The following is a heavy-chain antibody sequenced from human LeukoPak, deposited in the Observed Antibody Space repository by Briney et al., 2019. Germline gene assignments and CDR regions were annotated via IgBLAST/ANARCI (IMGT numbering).Heavy chain of an antibody. Sequence: PGGSLRLTCAASGFTFSSYGMHWVRQAPGKGLEWVAVISYDGSNKYYADSVKGRFTISRDNSKNTLYLQMNSLRAEDTAVYYCAKPRYSSGWYFFDYWGQGTLVTVSS. CDR3: AKPRYSSGWYFFDY. CDR1: GFTFSSYG. V-gene: IGHV3-30*18. CDR2: ISYDGSNK. J-gene: IGHJ4*02. D-gene: IGHD6-19*01.